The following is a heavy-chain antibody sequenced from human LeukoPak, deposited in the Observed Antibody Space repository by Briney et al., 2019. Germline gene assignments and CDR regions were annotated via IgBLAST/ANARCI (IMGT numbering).Heavy chain of an antibody. CDR3: ARGPYSYDSSGAFDI. J-gene: IGHJ3*02. D-gene: IGHD3-22*01. Sequence: SETLSLTCTVSGGSISSYYWSWIRQPPGKGLEWIGYIYYSGSTYYNPSLRSRVTISVDTSKNQFSLKLSSVTAADTAVYFCARGPYSYDSSGAFDIWGQGTMVTVSS. V-gene: IGHV4-59*08. CDR2: IYYSGST. CDR1: GGSISSYY.